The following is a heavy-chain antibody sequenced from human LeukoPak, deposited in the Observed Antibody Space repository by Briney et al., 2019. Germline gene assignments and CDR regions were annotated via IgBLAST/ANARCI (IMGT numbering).Heavy chain of an antibody. V-gene: IGHV3-30*18. J-gene: IGHJ4*02. D-gene: IGHD1-20*01. CDR2: ISYDGSNK. CDR3: AKNNWNDMPFVDD. CDR1: GFTSSSYG. Sequence: GRSLRLSCAASGFTSSSYGMHWVRQAPGKGLEWVAVISYDGSNKYYADSVKGRFTISRDNFKNTLYLQMNSLRAEDTAVYYCAKNNWNDMPFVDDWGQGTLVTVSS.